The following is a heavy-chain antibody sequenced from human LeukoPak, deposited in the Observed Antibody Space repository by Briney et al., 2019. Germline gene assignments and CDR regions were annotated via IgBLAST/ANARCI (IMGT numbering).Heavy chain of an antibody. CDR3: AREAAAIRGNWFDP. CDR1: GGSISSYY. CDR2: IYYSGST. J-gene: IGHJ5*02. V-gene: IGHV4-59*01. D-gene: IGHD2-2*02. Sequence: SETLSLTCTVSGGSISSYYWSWIRQPPGKGLGWIGYIYYSGSTNYNPSLKSRVTISVDTSKNQFSLKLSSVTAADTAVYYCAREAAAIRGNWFDPWGQGTLVTVSS.